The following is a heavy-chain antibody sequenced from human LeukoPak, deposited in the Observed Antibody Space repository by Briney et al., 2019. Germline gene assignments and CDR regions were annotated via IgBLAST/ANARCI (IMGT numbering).Heavy chain of an antibody. V-gene: IGHV3-66*01. Sequence: GGSLRLSCAASGFTFSSYSMNWVRQAPGKGLEWVSVIYSGGSTYYADSVKGRFTISRDNSKNTLYLQMNSLRAEDTAVYYCALASGWYENAFDIWGQGTMVTVSS. J-gene: IGHJ3*02. CDR2: IYSGGST. CDR1: GFTFSSYS. CDR3: ALASGWYENAFDI. D-gene: IGHD6-19*01.